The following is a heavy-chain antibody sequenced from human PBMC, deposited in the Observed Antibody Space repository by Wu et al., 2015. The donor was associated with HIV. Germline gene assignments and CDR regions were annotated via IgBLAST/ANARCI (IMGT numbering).Heavy chain of an antibody. D-gene: IGHD3-10*01. CDR2: ISAYNGNT. CDR3: ARDGSYFDQRFDC. Sequence: QVQLVQSGAEVKKPGASVKVSCKASGYTFTSYGISWVRQAPGQGLEWMGWISAYNGNTNYAQKLQGRVTMTRNTSTNTAYMELMNLRSEDTAIYCARDGSYFDQRFDCWGQGTLVTVSS. CDR1: GYTFTSYG. V-gene: IGHV1-18*01. J-gene: IGHJ4*02.